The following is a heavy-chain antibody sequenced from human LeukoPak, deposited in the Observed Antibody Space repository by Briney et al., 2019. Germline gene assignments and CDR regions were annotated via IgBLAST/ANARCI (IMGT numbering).Heavy chain of an antibody. CDR3: AKVQEMDTILPPFHY. Sequence: GGSLRLSCAASGFTFSSYAMSWVRQAPGKGLEWVSVISSSGASTYYADSVKGRFTISRDNSKNTLYLQVNSLRAADTAIYYCAKVQEMDTILPPFHYWGQGTLVTVSS. CDR1: GFTFSSYA. V-gene: IGHV3-23*01. CDR2: ISSSGAST. D-gene: IGHD5-24*01. J-gene: IGHJ4*02.